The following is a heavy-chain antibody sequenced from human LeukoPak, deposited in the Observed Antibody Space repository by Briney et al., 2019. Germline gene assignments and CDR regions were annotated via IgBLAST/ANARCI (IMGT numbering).Heavy chain of an antibody. CDR1: GFTFSDYY. V-gene: IGHV3-11*04. CDR2: ISSSSSTI. J-gene: IGHJ4*02. Sequence: GGSLRLSCAASGFTFSDYYMSWVRQAPGKGLEWVSYISSSSSTIYYIDSVKGRFTISRDNAKNSLYLQMNSLRAEDTAVYYCARVVSGSYPWKCDYWGQGTLVTVSS. D-gene: IGHD1-26*01. CDR3: ARVVSGSYPWKCDY.